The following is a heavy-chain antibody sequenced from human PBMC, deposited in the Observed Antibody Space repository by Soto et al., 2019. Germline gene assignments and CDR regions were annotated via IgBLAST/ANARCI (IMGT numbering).Heavy chain of an antibody. D-gene: IGHD5-18*01. CDR3: ARPRGYSYGFDY. J-gene: IGHJ4*02. V-gene: IGHV1-18*01. Sequence: QVQLVQAGAEVKKPGASVKVSCKASGYTFTSYGISWVRQAPGQGVEGMGWISAYNGNTNYAQKLQGRVTITTDTTTSTAYMEQRSLRSDDTAVYYCARPRGYSYGFDYWGQGTLVTVSS. CDR2: ISAYNGNT. CDR1: GYTFTSYG.